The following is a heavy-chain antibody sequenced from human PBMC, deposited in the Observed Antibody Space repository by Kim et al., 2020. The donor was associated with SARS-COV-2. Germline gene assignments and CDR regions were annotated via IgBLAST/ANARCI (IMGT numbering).Heavy chain of an antibody. CDR2: IWYDGSNK. CDR1: GLTFSSYG. J-gene: IGHJ6*02. D-gene: IGHD1-26*01. Sequence: GGSLRLSCAASGLTFSSYGMHGVRQAPGKGLGWVAFIWYDGSNKYYADSVKGRLPISRDNPKNTLYLQMNSLRAEDTAVYYCARDLLVGATSYGMDVWGQGTTVTVSS. CDR3: ARDLLVGATSYGMDV. V-gene: IGHV3-33*01.